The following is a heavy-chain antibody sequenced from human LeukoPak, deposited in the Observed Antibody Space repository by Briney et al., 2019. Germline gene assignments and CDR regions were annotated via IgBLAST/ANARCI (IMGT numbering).Heavy chain of an antibody. D-gene: IGHD6-19*01. Sequence: HPGGSLRLSCAASGFTFSNSAMSWVRQAPGKGLEWVSTLSGSGITTYYADSAKGRFTISRDNSKNTLYLQMNTLRAEDSALYYCAKGIYSSGWSYFDYWGHGTLVTVSS. CDR1: GFTFSNSA. CDR3: AKGIYSSGWSYFDY. CDR2: LSGSGITT. V-gene: IGHV3-23*01. J-gene: IGHJ4*01.